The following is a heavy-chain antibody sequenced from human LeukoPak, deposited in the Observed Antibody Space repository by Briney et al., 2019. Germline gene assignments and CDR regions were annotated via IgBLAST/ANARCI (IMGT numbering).Heavy chain of an antibody. CDR3: TRGGYNYDSPPGDPFDY. J-gene: IGHJ4*02. CDR2: IYYRGNT. CDR1: GGSISSYY. Sequence: SETLSLTCTVSGGSISSYYWSWIRQPPGKGLEWIGYIYYRGNTNYNPSLKRRVTISVDISKNQFSLKLSSVTAADTAVYYCTRGGYNYDSPPGDPFDYWGQGTLVTVSS. V-gene: IGHV4-59*01. D-gene: IGHD5-18*01.